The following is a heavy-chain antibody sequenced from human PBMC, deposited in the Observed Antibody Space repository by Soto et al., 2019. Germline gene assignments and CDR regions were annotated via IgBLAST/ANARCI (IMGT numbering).Heavy chain of an antibody. CDR3: ARDLGGSRDS. CDR2: INPNNDGT. J-gene: IGHJ1*01. Sequence: QVQLVQSGAEVKKPGASVKVSCKASGNTFTGYYIHWVRQAPGQGLEWMGWINPNNDGTTYAEKFHGRVTMTRYTSTSTAYMELIRLRSDDTAVYYCARDLGGSRDSWGQGTLVTVSS. CDR1: GNTFTGYY. D-gene: IGHD1-26*01. V-gene: IGHV1-2*02.